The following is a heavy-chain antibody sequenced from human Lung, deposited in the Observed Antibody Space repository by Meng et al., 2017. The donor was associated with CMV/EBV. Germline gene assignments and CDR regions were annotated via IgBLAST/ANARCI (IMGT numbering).Heavy chain of an antibody. V-gene: IGHV3-21*04. J-gene: IGHJ4*02. Sequence: GESLKISCAASGFTFSSYSMNWVRQAPGKGLEWVSSISSTGTYIYYADSVKGRFTISRDNAKSSIDLQMNSLRVEDTAVYYCARGFADGINWGQGTLVTVSS. CDR3: ARGFADGIN. CDR2: ISSTGTYI. CDR1: GFTFSSYS. D-gene: IGHD1-14*01.